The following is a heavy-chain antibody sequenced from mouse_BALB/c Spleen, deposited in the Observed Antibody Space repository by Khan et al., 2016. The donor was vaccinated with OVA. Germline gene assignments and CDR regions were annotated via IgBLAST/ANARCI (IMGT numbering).Heavy chain of an antibody. CDR1: GYTFTRYT. CDR3: ARERAYYRYDGWSTY. J-gene: IGHJ3*01. CDR2: IHPSSGYT. D-gene: IGHD2-14*01. V-gene: IGHV1-4*01. Sequence: QLKQSGAELARPGASAKMSCKASGYTFTRYTMHREKQRSGQALEWIGYIHPSSGYTNYNQKFKDKATLTADKSSSTAYIQLRSLTSEASAVYYSARERAYYRYDGWSTYWGQGTLVTVSA.